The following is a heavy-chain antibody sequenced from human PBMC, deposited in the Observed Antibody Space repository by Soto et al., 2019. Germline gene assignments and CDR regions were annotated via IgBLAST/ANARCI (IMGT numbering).Heavy chain of an antibody. CDR3: ARPYDYTFPIGMDV. D-gene: IGHD4-4*01. Sequence: SLKLSCAASGLTVSTNYMSWVRQAPGKGLEWVSVLYRGGTTYYVDSVKRRLSISRDHSKNTVYLQMKNLRAEDTAVYYWARPYDYTFPIGMDVWGQGTTVTVSS. V-gene: IGHV3-53*01. CDR2: LYRGGTT. CDR1: GLTVSTNY. J-gene: IGHJ6*02.